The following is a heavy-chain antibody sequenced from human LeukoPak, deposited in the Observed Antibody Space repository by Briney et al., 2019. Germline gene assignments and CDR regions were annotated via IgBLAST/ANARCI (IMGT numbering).Heavy chain of an antibody. D-gene: IGHD2-2*01. J-gene: IGHJ6*03. CDR3: TRSEGYCSSSSCDAYYYYMDV. Sequence: GGSLRLSCAASGFTFSSYIMNWVRQAPGKGLEWVSSISTGSSYIYYADSVKGRFTISRDNAKDSLYLQLNSLRAEDTAVYYCTRSEGYCSSSSCDAYYYYMDVWGKGATVAVSS. V-gene: IGHV3-21*01. CDR2: ISTGSSYI. CDR1: GFTFSSYI.